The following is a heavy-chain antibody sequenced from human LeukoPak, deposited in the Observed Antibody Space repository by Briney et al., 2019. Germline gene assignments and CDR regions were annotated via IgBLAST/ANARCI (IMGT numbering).Heavy chain of an antibody. D-gene: IGHD3-10*01. Sequence: PGGSLRLSCAASGFTFSSYAMHWVRQAPGKGLEWVAVISYDGSNKYYADSVKGRFTISRDNSKNTLYLQMNSLRAEDTAVYYCARVGSPWFGELLNWFDPWGQGTLVTVPS. CDR3: ARVGSPWFGELLNWFDP. J-gene: IGHJ5*02. V-gene: IGHV3-30*04. CDR1: GFTFSSYA. CDR2: ISYDGSNK.